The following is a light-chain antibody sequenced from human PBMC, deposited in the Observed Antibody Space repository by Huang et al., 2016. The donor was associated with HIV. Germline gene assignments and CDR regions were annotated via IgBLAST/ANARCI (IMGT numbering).Light chain of an antibody. J-gene: IGKJ5*01. CDR1: QIVNSY. Sequence: ETVLTQSPATLSLSPGERATLSCRASQIVNSYLAWYQQKPGQTPRLLIYDASNRATGIPARFSGSGSGTDFTLTISSLEPEDFAVYYCQQRKYWPPITFGQGTRLEIK. CDR2: DAS. CDR3: QQRKYWPPIT. V-gene: IGKV3-11*01.